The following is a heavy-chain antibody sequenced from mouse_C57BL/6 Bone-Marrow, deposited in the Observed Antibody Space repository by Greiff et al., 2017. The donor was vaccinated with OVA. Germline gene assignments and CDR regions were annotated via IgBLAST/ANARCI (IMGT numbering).Heavy chain of an antibody. CDR3: ARSLYAY. D-gene: IGHD2-1*01. CDR1: GYTFTSSW. J-gene: IGHJ3*01. CDR2: IGPSANYP. V-gene: IGHV1-69*01. Sequence: VQLQQPGAELVIPGASVKLSCKASGYTFTSSWMHWVQQWPGQGLEWIGEIGPSANYPNYNQKFKGKSTLTVDKSSSTAHMQRRSLTAEDSEVCFWARSLYAYGGQGTLVTVSA.